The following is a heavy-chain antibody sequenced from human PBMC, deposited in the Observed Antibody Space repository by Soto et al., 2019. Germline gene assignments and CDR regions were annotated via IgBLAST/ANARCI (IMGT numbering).Heavy chain of an antibody. D-gene: IGHD6-6*01. CDR3: ARILYSSSSFPFVF. J-gene: IGHJ4*02. V-gene: IGHV2-70*11. CDR1: GFSLSTSGMC. CDR2: IDWDDDK. Sequence: SGPTLVNPTQSLTLTCTFSGFSLSTSGMCVSWIRQPPGKALEWLARIDWDDDKYYGTSLKTRLTISKDTSKNQVVLTMTNMDPVYTATYYCARILYSSSSFPFVFCGQGTLVTVSS.